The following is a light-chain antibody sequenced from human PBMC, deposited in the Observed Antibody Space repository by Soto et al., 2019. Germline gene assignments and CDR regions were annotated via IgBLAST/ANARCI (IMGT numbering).Light chain of an antibody. J-gene: IGLJ2*01. V-gene: IGLV1-47*02. CDR3: ATWDDSLNGVI. Sequence: QAVVTQPPSASGTPGQRVTISCSGSSSNIGNNFVYWYQHLPGKAPKLLIYANNQRPSGVPDRFSGSKSGTSASLAISGLRSEDEADYYCATWDDSLNGVIFGGGTKLTVL. CDR1: SSNIGNNF. CDR2: ANN.